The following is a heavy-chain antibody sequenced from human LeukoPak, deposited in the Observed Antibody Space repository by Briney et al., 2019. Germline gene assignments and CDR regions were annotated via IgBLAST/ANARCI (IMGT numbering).Heavy chain of an antibody. V-gene: IGHV3-23*01. D-gene: IGHD3-9*01. CDR3: AKNNILTGYDLYYFDY. CDR1: GFAFTSYA. CDR2: ISGSGGST. Sequence: GGSLRLSCAASGFAFTSYALSWVRQAPGKRLEWVSAISGSGGSTYYADSVKGRFTISRDNFKNTLYLQMNSLRAEDTAVYYCAKNNILTGYDLYYFDYWGQGTLVTVSP. J-gene: IGHJ4*02.